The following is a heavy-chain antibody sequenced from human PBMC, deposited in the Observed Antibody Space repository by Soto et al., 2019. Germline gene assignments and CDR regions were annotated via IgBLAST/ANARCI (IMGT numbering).Heavy chain of an antibody. CDR2: IYYSGST. D-gene: IGHD3-22*01. Sequence: SETLSLTCTVSGGSVSSGDYYWSWIRQPPGKGLEWIGNIYYSGSTYYNPSLKRRVTISVDTSKNQFSLKRSSVTAADTAVYYCARLPRTYYYDSSGYYHPAYFDYWGQGTLVTVSS. CDR3: ARLPRTYYYDSSGYYHPAYFDY. CDR1: GGSVSSGDYY. J-gene: IGHJ4*02. V-gene: IGHV4-39*01.